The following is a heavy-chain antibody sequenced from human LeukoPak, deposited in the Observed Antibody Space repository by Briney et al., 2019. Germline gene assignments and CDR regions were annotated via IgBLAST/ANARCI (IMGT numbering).Heavy chain of an antibody. D-gene: IGHD2-2*01. CDR3: ARDHFVVVPAANYEFDY. J-gene: IGHJ4*02. Sequence: PGGSLRLSCAASGFTFSSYNMNWVRQAPGKGLEWVSSISSSSSYIYYADSVKGRFTISRDNAKNSLYLQMNSLRAEDTAVYYCARDHFVVVPAANYEFDYWGQGTLVTVSS. CDR1: GFTFSSYN. CDR2: ISSSSSYI. V-gene: IGHV3-21*01.